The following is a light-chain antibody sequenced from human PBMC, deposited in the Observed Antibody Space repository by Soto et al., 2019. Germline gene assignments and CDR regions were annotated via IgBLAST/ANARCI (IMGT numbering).Light chain of an antibody. CDR3: QQYESSPLT. Sequence: EIVLTQSPDTLSLSPGERATLSCRASQSVTSSFLAWYHQKPGQAPRLLIYRASSRATGIPDRFTGSVSGTDFTLTISRLEPEDFAVYYCQQYESSPLTFGGGTKVEI. J-gene: IGKJ4*01. CDR1: QSVTSSF. CDR2: RAS. V-gene: IGKV3-20*01.